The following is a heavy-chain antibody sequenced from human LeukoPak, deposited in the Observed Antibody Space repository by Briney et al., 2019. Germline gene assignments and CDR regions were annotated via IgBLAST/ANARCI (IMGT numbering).Heavy chain of an antibody. Sequence: ASVKVSCKASGYTFTSYGISWVRQAPGQGLEWMGWISAYNGNTNYAQKLQGRVTMTTGTSTSTAYMELRSLRSDDTAVYYCARTLYYYDSSGYYDYWGQGTLVTVSS. D-gene: IGHD3-22*01. V-gene: IGHV1-18*01. CDR2: ISAYNGNT. J-gene: IGHJ4*02. CDR1: GYTFTSYG. CDR3: ARTLYYYDSSGYYDY.